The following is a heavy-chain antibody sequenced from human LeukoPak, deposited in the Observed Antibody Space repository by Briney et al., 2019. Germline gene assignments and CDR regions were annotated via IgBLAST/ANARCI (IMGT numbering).Heavy chain of an antibody. J-gene: IGHJ3*02. Sequence: PSDTLSLTCTVSGGSISSGGYYWSWIRQHPGKGLKWIGHIYYSGSTYYNPSLKSRVTISVDTSKNQFSLKLSSVTAADTAVYYCARDYVEWLRSYAQYDAFDIWGQGTMVTVSS. CDR1: GGSISSGGYY. D-gene: IGHD5-12*01. CDR3: ARDYVEWLRSYAQYDAFDI. CDR2: IYYSGST. V-gene: IGHV4-31*03.